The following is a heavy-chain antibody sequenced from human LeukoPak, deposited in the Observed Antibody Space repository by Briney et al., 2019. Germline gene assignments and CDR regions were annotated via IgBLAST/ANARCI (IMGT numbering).Heavy chain of an antibody. J-gene: IGHJ4*02. CDR1: GGSVSSGSYY. CDR2: IYYSGIT. D-gene: IGHD5-12*01. CDR3: ARGGFSGYDRSDY. V-gene: IGHV4-61*01. Sequence: SETLSLTCTVSGGSVSSGSYYWSWIRQPPGKGLEWIGYIYYSGITNYNPSLKSRVTISLNTSNNQFSLQLSSVTAADTAVYYCARGGFSGYDRSDYWGQGTLVTVSS.